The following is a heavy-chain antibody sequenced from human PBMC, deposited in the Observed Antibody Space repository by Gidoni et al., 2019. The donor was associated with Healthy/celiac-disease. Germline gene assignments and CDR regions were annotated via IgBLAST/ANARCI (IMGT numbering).Heavy chain of an antibody. CDR1: GGTFSSYA. CDR3: AREPGDFWSGYWGNDDAFDI. J-gene: IGHJ3*02. D-gene: IGHD3-3*01. Sequence: QVQLVQSGAEVTTPGPSVKVSCEASGGTFSSYAIPWVGQAPGQGLEWMGGVMPSFGTANYGQKFQGRVTITADKTTSTAYMELSSLRSEDTAVYYCAREPGDFWSGYWGNDDAFDIWGQGTMVTVSS. CDR2: VMPSFGTA. V-gene: IGHV1-69*06.